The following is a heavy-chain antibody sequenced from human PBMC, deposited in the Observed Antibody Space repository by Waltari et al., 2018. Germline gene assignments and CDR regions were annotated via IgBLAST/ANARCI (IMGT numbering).Heavy chain of an antibody. J-gene: IGHJ6*02. CDR1: EFTFLSYA. CDR3: ARDYCDRTNCHGMDV. CDR2: ISYNERNI. Sequence: QVQLVESGGGVVQPGRSLRLSCAASEFTFLSYAMHWVRQAPGKGLEGGAVISYNERNIYYVDSVKGRFIISRDNSRKMLYLQRNSLRTEDTAVYYCARDYCDRTNCHGMDVWGQGTTVTVSS. V-gene: IGHV3-30*04. D-gene: IGHD3-22*01.